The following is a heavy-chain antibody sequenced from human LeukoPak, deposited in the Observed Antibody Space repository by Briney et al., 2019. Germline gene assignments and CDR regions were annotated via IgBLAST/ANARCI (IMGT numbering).Heavy chain of an antibody. CDR3: ARGRGEVVTAYKDAFDI. D-gene: IGHD2-21*02. CDR2: INPNSGGT. V-gene: IGHV1-2*02. J-gene: IGHJ3*02. CDR1: GYTFTDYY. Sequence: GASVKVSCKASGYTFTDYYMHWVRQAPGQGLEWMGWINPNSGGTNYAQKFQGRVTMTRDTSISTAYMELRSLRSDDTAVYYCARGRGEVVTAYKDAFDIWGQGTMVTVSS.